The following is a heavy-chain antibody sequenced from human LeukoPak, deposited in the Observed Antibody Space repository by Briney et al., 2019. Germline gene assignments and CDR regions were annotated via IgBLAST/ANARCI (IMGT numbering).Heavy chain of an antibody. CDR1: GFTFSTYG. CDR3: AKEFNRGLPDY. J-gene: IGHJ4*02. Sequence: QPGGSLRLSCAASGFTFSTYGMHWVRQAPGKGLEWVAVISYDGSNEYYADSVKGRFTISRDNSKNTLYLQMSSLRAEDTAVYYCAKEFNRGLPDYWGQGTLVTVPS. V-gene: IGHV3-30*18. CDR2: ISYDGSNE. D-gene: IGHD2-21*01.